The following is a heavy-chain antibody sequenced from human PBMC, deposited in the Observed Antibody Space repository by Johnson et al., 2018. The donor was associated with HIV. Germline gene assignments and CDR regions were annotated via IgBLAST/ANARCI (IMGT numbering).Heavy chain of an antibody. CDR1: GFSFSSYW. J-gene: IGHJ3*02. CDR3: ARPIARGASNI. D-gene: IGHD1-26*01. V-gene: IGHV3-7*05. Sequence: VQLVESGGGLVQPGGSLRLSCAASGFSFSSYWMSWVRQAPGKGLAWVANINRDGSEKYYVDSVKGRFTISRDSSKNTLYLEMNSLRAEDTAVYYCARPIARGASNIWGQGTMVTVSS. CDR2: INRDGSEK.